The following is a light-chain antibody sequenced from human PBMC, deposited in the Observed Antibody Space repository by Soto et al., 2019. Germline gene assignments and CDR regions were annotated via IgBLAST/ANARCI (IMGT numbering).Light chain of an antibody. CDR1: QTVSSK. V-gene: IGKV3-15*01. CDR3: QQYNDWPPA. Sequence: ETVLTQSPATLSLSPGERATLSCRASQTVSSKLVWFQQKPGKAPRFLIYGASTRASGIPARFRGSGSGTEFTLTIDSLQSEDFGVYYCQQYNDWPPAFGGGTKVDIK. CDR2: GAS. J-gene: IGKJ4*01.